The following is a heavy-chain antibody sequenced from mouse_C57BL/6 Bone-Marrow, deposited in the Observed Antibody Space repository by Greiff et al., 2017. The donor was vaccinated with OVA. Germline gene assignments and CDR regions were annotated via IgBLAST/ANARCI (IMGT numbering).Heavy chain of an antibody. CDR2: IDPETGGT. CDR3: TRQGGLLLYSMDY. Sequence: QVQLQQSGAELVRPGASVTLSCKASGYTFTDYEMHWVKQTPVHGLEWIGAIDPETGGTAYNQKFKGKARLTADKSSSTAYMELRSLTSEDSAVYYCTRQGGLLLYSMDYWGQGTSVTVSS. CDR1: GYTFTDYE. D-gene: IGHD2-3*01. J-gene: IGHJ4*01. V-gene: IGHV1-15*01.